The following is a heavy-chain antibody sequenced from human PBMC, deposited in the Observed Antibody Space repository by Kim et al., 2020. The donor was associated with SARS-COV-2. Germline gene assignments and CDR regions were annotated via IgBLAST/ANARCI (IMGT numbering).Heavy chain of an antibody. D-gene: IGHD5-18*01. J-gene: IGHJ3*02. CDR1: GFTFSSYG. CDR2: IWYDGSNK. Sequence: GGSLRLSCAASGFTFSSYGMHWVRQAPGKGLEWVAVIWYDGSNKYYADSVKGRFTISRDNSKNTLYLQMNSLRAEDTAVYYCARDGWIQLWSLGPLDIWGQGTMVTVSS. CDR3: ARDGWIQLWSLGPLDI. V-gene: IGHV3-33*01.